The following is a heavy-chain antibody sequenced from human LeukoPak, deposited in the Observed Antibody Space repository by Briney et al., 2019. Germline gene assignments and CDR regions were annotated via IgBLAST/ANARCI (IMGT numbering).Heavy chain of an antibody. CDR2: INHSGST. CDR1: GGSFSGYY. J-gene: IGHJ4*02. D-gene: IGHD3-22*01. CDR3: ARGGARDSSGYYYGFSY. Sequence: PSETLSLTCAVYGGSFSGYYWSWIRQPPGKGLEWIGEINHSGSTNYNPSLKSRVTMSVDTSKNQFSLKLSSVTAADTAVYYCARGGARDSSGYYYGFSYWGQGTLVTVSS. V-gene: IGHV4-34*01.